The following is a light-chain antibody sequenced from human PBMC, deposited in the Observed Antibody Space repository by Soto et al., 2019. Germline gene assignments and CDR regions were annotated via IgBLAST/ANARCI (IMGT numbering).Light chain of an antibody. Sequence: QSVLTQPPSASGTSGQRVTISCSGSSSNIGTNAVNWHQQLPGTAPKLLIYSTNQRPSGVPDRFSGSKSGTSASLAISGLQSEDEADYYCAAWDDSLNVVFGGGTKLTVL. J-gene: IGLJ2*01. V-gene: IGLV1-44*01. CDR2: STN. CDR3: AAWDDSLNVV. CDR1: SSNIGTNA.